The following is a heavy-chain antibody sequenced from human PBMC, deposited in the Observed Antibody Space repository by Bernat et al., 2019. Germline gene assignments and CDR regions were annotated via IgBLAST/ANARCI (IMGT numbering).Heavy chain of an antibody. J-gene: IGHJ6*02. Sequence: HVQLVESGGGVVQPGRSLKLSCAASGFTFSTYAMHWVRQAPGKGLEWVAVISYDGSNKYYADSVKGRFTVSRDNSKNTLYLQMNILRAEDTAVYYCARELITVTANLVYYYGMDVWGHGTTVTVSS. D-gene: IGHD4-17*01. V-gene: IGHV3-30-3*01. CDR2: ISYDGSNK. CDR3: ARELITVTANLVYYYGMDV. CDR1: GFTFSTYA.